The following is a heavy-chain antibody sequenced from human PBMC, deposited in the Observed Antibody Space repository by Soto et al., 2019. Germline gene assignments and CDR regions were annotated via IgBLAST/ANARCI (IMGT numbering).Heavy chain of an antibody. CDR1: GFSLTSSGVG. D-gene: IGHD1-20*01. Sequence: QITLKESGPTLLEPTQTLTLTCSFSGFSLTSSGVGVGWLRQAPGKALECLGIIYWDGDRRYNPSLRQRLTNTKDTSKNQVVLTMTYMEPVDTATYYFAHRVPYNSYWDVGWFDPWGQGTLVTVS. J-gene: IGHJ5*02. V-gene: IGHV2-5*02. CDR2: IYWDGDR. CDR3: AHRVPYNSYWDVGWFDP.